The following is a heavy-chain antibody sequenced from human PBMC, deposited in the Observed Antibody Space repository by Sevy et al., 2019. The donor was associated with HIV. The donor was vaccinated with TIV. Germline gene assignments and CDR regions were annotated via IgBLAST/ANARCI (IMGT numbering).Heavy chain of an antibody. D-gene: IGHD3-3*01. V-gene: IGHV1-69*06. CDR1: GGTFSSYA. CDR3: ARGEIPIFGVVTLPSDYYYYMDV. Sequence: ASVKVSCKASGGTFSSYAISWVRQAPGQGLEWMVGIIPIFGTANYAQKFQGRVTITADKSTSTAYMELSSLRSEDTAVYYWARGEIPIFGVVTLPSDYYYYMDVWGKGTTVTVSS. J-gene: IGHJ6*03. CDR2: IIPIFGTA.